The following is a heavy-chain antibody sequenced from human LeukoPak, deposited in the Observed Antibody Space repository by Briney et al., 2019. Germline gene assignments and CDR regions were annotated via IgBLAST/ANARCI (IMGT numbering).Heavy chain of an antibody. V-gene: IGHV3-23*01. CDR2: ISGSGDRT. J-gene: IGHJ4*02. CDR1: GFTFSRYG. Sequence: GGSLRLSCEASGFTFSRYGMSWVRQAPGKGLEWVSAISGSGDRTDYADSVKGRFTISRDNSKSTLYLQMNSLRAEDTAVYYCAKVGLGGAYYDSWGQGTLGTVSS. CDR3: AKVGLGGAYYDS. D-gene: IGHD1-26*01.